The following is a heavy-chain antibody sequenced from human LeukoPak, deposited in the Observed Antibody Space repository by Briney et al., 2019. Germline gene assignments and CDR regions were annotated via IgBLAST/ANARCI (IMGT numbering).Heavy chain of an antibody. D-gene: IGHD1-26*01. Sequence: ASVKVSCKASGYTFTSYDINWVRQAPGQGLEWMGWMNPNSGNTDYAQKFQGRVTMTRNTSISTAYMELSSLRSEDTAVYYCARGGGEVGGTQVVNWFDPWGQGTLVTVSS. J-gene: IGHJ5*02. CDR3: ARGGGEVGGTQVVNWFDP. CDR1: GYTFTSYD. V-gene: IGHV1-8*01. CDR2: MNPNSGNT.